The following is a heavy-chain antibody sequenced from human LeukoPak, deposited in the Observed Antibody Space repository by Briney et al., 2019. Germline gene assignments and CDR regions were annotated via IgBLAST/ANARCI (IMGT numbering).Heavy chain of an antibody. V-gene: IGHV1-69*05. J-gene: IGHJ4*02. CDR3: ARARYDSSGYYPRPGDY. CDR1: GGTFSSYA. CDR2: IISIFGTA. D-gene: IGHD3-22*01. Sequence: SVKVSCKASGGTFSSYAISWVRQAPGQGLEWMGRIISIFGTANYAQKFQGRVTITTDESTSTAYMELSSLRSEDTAVYYCARARYDSSGYYPRPGDYWGQGTLVTVSS.